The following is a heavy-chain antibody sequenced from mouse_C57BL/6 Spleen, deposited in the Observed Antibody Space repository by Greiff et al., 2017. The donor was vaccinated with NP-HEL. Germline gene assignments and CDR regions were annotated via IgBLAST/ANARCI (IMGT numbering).Heavy chain of an antibody. CDR3: ARSGYYDYEGYWYFDV. CDR2: ILPGSGST. Sequence: VQLQQSGAELMKPGASVKLSCKATGFTFTGYWIEWVKQRPGHGLEWIGEILPGSGSTNYNEKFKGKATFTADTSSNTAYMQLSSLTTEDSAIYYCARSGYYDYEGYWYFDVWGTGTTVTVSS. J-gene: IGHJ1*03. CDR1: GFTFTGYW. D-gene: IGHD2-4*01. V-gene: IGHV1-9*01.